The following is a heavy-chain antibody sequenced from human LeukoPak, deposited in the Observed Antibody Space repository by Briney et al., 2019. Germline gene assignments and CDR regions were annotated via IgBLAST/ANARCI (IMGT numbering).Heavy chain of an antibody. CDR1: GGSISSYY. CDR3: ARGEYCSSTSCYTFDY. CDR2: INHSGST. J-gene: IGHJ4*02. Sequence: SETLSLTCTVSGGSISSYYWSWIRQPPGKGLEWIGEINHSGSTNYNPSLKSRVTISVDTSKNQFSLKLSSATAADTAVYYCARGEYCSSTSCYTFDYWGQGTLVTVSS. D-gene: IGHD2-2*02. V-gene: IGHV4-34*01.